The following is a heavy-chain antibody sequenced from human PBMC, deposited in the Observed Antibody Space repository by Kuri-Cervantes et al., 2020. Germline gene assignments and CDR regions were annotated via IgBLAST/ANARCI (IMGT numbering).Heavy chain of an antibody. D-gene: IGHD7-27*01. CDR1: GFTFSSYA. Sequence: GGSLRLSCAASGFTFSSYAMHWVRQAPGKGLEWVAVISYDGSNKYYADSVKGRFTISRDNSKNTLYLQMNSLRAEDTAVYYCARDATGGLDYWGQGTLVTVSS. J-gene: IGHJ4*02. CDR3: ARDATGGLDY. CDR2: ISYDGSNK. V-gene: IGHV3-30-3*01.